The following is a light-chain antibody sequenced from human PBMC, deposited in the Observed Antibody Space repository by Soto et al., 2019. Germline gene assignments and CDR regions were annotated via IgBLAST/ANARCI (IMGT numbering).Light chain of an antibody. CDR3: QSYDXSLSGWV. Sequence: QSVLTQPPSVSGAPGQRVTIXCTGXSSNIGAGYDVHWYQQLPGTAPKLLIYGNSNRPSGVPDRFSGSKSGTSASLAITGLQAEDEADYYCQSYDXSLSGWVFGGGTKLTVL. CDR1: SSNIGAGYD. CDR2: GNS. J-gene: IGLJ3*02. V-gene: IGLV1-40*01.